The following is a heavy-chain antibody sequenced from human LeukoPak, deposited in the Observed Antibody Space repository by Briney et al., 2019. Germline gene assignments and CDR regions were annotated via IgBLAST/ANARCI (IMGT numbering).Heavy chain of an antibody. CDR3: ARDWPYTGGWRGFDY. CDR1: GGTFSRYA. Sequence: VASVKVSCKASGGTFSRYAISWVGQAPGQGLEWMGGIIPMFGIANYAQKFQGRVTITADESTSTAYMELSSLRSEDTAVYYCARDWPYTGGWRGFDYWGQGTLVTVSS. CDR2: IIPMFGIA. V-gene: IGHV1-69*13. D-gene: IGHD6-19*01. J-gene: IGHJ4*02.